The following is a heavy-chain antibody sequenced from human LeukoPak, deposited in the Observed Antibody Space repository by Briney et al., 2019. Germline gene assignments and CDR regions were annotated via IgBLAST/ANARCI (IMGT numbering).Heavy chain of an antibody. D-gene: IGHD3-3*01. CDR2: IYYSGNT. J-gene: IGHJ4*02. CDR3: ATVLSSYFDY. Sequence: PSETLSLTCTVSGVSISSSNSYWGWIRQPPGKGLEWIGSIYYSGNTYYNASLKSQVSISIDTSKNQFSLKLTSVTAADTAMYYCATVLSSYFDYWGQGTLVTVSS. CDR1: GVSISSSNSY. V-gene: IGHV4-39*01.